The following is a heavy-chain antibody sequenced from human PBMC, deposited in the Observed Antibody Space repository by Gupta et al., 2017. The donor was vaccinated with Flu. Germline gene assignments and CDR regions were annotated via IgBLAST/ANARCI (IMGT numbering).Heavy chain of an antibody. CDR3: ARRGTYFFDV. D-gene: IGHD3/OR15-3a*01. J-gene: IGHJ4*02. V-gene: IGHV4-31*03. CDR1: GGPVNVFRYF. CDR2: VHSSETA. Sequence: QLQASGPRRVKPSHTRSLTLPVSGGPVNVFRYFRSWIRQWPGQGLEWIGYVHSSETADYNPSLRSRLMMSIDTSKNEFSLEVTSVTAADTAIYYCARRGTYFFDVWGQGALVTVSS.